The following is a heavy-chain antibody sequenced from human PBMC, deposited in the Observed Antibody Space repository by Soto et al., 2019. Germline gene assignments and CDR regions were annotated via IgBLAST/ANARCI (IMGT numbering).Heavy chain of an antibody. V-gene: IGHV1-18*01. CDR2: VNANVGMT. D-gene: IGHD3-16*01. Sequence: ASVKVSCKASGDTFSFYTINWVRQAPGLGLEWMGRVNANVGMTNYAQKLQGRVTMTTDTSTSTAYMELRSLRSDDTAVYYCARKDYPVDYWGQGTLVTVSS. CDR1: GDTFSFYT. J-gene: IGHJ4*02. CDR3: ARKDYPVDY.